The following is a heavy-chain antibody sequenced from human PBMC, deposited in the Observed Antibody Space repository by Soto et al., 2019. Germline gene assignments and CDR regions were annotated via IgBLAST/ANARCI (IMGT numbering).Heavy chain of an antibody. J-gene: IGHJ4*02. D-gene: IGHD2-15*01. V-gene: IGHV4-59*01. CDR1: GGSISSYY. CDR3: ARDSCSGGSCYGGLDY. Sequence: SETLSLTCTVSGGSISSYYWSLIRQPPGKGLEWIGYIYYSGSTNYNPSLKSRVTISVDTSKNQFSLKLSSVTAADTAVYYCARDSCSGGSCYGGLDYWGQGTLVTVS. CDR2: IYYSGST.